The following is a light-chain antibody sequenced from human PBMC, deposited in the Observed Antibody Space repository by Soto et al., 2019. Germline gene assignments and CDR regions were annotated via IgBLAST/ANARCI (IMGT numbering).Light chain of an antibody. CDR2: WAS. CDR1: ESIFYRSNSKNF. V-gene: IGKV4-1*01. Sequence: IVMTRSPDSLAVSLGERATINCKSSESIFYRSNSKNFLAWYQQKSRQPPKLLISWASARESGVPDRFSGSGSGTNFTLTITSLQAEDVAVYYCHQYFGTPLTFGGGTKVEVK. J-gene: IGKJ4*01. CDR3: HQYFGTPLT.